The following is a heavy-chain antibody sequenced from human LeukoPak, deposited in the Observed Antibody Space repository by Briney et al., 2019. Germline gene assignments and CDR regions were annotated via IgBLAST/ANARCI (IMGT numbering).Heavy chain of an antibody. D-gene: IGHD3-22*01. V-gene: IGHV4-39*07. Sequence: SETLSLTCTVSGYSISSSIYYWGWIRQPPGKGLEWIGSIYYSGSTYYNPSLKSRVTISVDTSKNQFSLKLSSVTAADTAVYYCARALGDYDDSSGYTMAFDIWGQGTMVTVSS. CDR1: GYSISSSIYY. CDR3: ARALGDYDDSSGYTMAFDI. CDR2: IYYSGST. J-gene: IGHJ3*02.